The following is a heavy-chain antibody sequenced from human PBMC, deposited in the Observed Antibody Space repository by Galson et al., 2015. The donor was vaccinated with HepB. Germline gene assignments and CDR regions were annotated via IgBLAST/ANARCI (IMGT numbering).Heavy chain of an antibody. Sequence: SLRLSCAASGFTFSNAWMSWVRQAPGKGLEWVGRIKSKTDGGTTDYAAPVKGRFTISRDDSKNTLYLQMNSLKTEDTAVYYCIRRSSSSRGEYYYGMDVWGQGTTVTVSS. CDR3: IRRSSSSRGEYYYGMDV. CDR1: GFTFSNAW. V-gene: IGHV3-15*01. CDR2: IKSKTDGGTT. J-gene: IGHJ6*02. D-gene: IGHD6-6*01.